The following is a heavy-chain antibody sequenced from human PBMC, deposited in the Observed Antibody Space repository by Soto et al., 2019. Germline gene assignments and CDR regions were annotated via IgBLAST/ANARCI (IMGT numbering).Heavy chain of an antibody. J-gene: IGHJ6*04. CDR3: ARGACHDFWSGYPSLDYYYGIDV. D-gene: IGHD3-3*01. CDR2: IIPIFGTA. Sequence: AAVKVSCKASGGTFSSYAISWVRQAPGQGLEWMGGIIPIFGTANYAQKFQGRVTITADESTSTAYMELSSLRSEDTAVYYCARGACHDFWSGYPSLDYYYGIDVWGEGTTVPASS. V-gene: IGHV1-69*13. CDR1: GGTFSSYA.